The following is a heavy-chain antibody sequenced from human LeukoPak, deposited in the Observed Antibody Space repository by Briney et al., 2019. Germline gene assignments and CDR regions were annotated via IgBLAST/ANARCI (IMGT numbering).Heavy chain of an antibody. V-gene: IGHV1-2*02. D-gene: IGHD5-12*01. CDR3: AREQHSGYDRSIDY. Sequence: ASVKVSCKASGYTLTGYYMHWVRQAPGQGLEWMGWINPNSGGTNYAQKFQGRVTMTRDTSISTAYMELSRLRSDDTAVYYCAREQHSGYDRSIDYWGQGTLVTVSS. CDR2: INPNSGGT. CDR1: GYTLTGYY. J-gene: IGHJ4*02.